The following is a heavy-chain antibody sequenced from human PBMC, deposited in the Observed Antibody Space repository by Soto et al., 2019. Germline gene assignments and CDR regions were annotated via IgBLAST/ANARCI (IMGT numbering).Heavy chain of an antibody. J-gene: IGHJ4*02. CDR3: VGGQYYFDY. CDR1: GFPFTSYG. V-gene: IGHV3-30*03. CDR2: ISYDGSDK. D-gene: IGHD3-10*01. Sequence: QVQLVESGGGVVQPGRSLRLSCAASGFPFTSYGMHWVREGPDKGLEWVAIISYDGSDKYYADSVKGRLTISRDNSKNTLYLQMNSLRPEDTALYYCVGGQYYFDYRGQGTQVIVSS.